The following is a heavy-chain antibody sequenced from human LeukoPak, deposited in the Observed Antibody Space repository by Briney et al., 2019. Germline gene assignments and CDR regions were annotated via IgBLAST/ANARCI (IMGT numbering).Heavy chain of an antibody. CDR2: ITTYNANT. J-gene: IGHJ6*02. D-gene: IGHD6-19*01. CDR3: ARQYSSGWYEYYGLDV. V-gene: IGHV1-18*01. CDR1: GYSFTSYG. Sequence: ASVKVSCKASGYSFTSYGISWVRQARGQGLEWLGWITTYNANTNIAQELQGRVTMTTGTSTSTAYMELRSLRSDDTAVYYCARQYSSGWYEYYGLDVWGQGTTVTVSS.